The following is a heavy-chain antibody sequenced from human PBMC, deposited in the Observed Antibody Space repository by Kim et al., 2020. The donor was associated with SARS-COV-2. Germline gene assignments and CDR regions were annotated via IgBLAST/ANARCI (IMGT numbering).Heavy chain of an antibody. D-gene: IGHD2-2*01. Sequence: SVKSRITINPDTSKNQFSLQLNSVTPEDTAVYYCARGTPSTYYYYYYMDVWGKGTTVTVSS. V-gene: IGHV6-1*01. CDR3: ARGTPSTYYYYYYMDV. J-gene: IGHJ6*03.